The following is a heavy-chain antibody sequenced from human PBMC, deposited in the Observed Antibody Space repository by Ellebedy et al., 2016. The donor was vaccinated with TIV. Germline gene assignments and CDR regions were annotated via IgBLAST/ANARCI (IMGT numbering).Heavy chain of an antibody. CDR2: IIPIFGTA. CDR3: ARVQEITFGGVIVRYYYYGMDV. Sequence: SVKVSXXASGGTFSSYAISWVRQAPGQGLEWMGGIIPIFGTANYAQKFQGRVTITADESTSTAYMELSSLRSEDTAVYYCARVQEITFGGVIVRYYYYGMDVWGQGTTVTVSS. D-gene: IGHD3-16*02. J-gene: IGHJ6*02. CDR1: GGTFSSYA. V-gene: IGHV1-69*13.